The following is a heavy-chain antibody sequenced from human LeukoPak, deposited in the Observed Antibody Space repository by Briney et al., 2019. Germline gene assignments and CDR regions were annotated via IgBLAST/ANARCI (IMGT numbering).Heavy chain of an antibody. J-gene: IGHJ4*02. CDR1: GGSISSSSYY. V-gene: IGHV4-39*01. CDR3: ARREVVPAAMGGRFDY. D-gene: IGHD2-2*01. CDR2: IYYSGST. Sequence: SETLSLTCTVSGGSISSSSYYWGWIRQPPGKGLEGIERIYYSGSTYYNPSLKSRVTISVDTSKNQFSLKLSSVTAADTAVYYCARREVVPAAMGGRFDYWGQGTLVTVSS.